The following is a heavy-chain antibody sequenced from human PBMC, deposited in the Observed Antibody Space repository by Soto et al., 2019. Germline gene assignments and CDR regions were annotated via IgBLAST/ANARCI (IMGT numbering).Heavy chain of an antibody. CDR3: ARVGIPGTTVRGFDY. V-gene: IGHV3-33*01. CDR2: IWYDGSNK. Sequence: QVQLVESGGGVVQPGRSLRLSCAASGFTFSSYGMHWVRQAPGKGLEWVAVIWYDGSNKYYADSVKGRFTISRDNSKNTLYLQMNSLRAEDTAVYYCARVGIPGTTVRGFDYWGQGTLVTVSS. CDR1: GFTFSSYG. J-gene: IGHJ4*02. D-gene: IGHD1-20*01.